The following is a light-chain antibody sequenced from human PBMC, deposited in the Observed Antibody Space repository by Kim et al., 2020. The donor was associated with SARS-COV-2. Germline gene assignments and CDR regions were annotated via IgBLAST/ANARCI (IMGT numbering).Light chain of an antibody. CDR1: QSIRAY. CDR2: TAS. Sequence: ASVEDRVSITCRASQSIRAYLAWYQQKPEKNPIRLIYTASTLQTEVPSRFSGSGSGTEFTLTISSVQPEDVANYYCQKCNSAPRTFGGRAKVGIK. J-gene: IGKJ4*01. CDR3: QKCNSAPRT. V-gene: IGKV1-27*01.